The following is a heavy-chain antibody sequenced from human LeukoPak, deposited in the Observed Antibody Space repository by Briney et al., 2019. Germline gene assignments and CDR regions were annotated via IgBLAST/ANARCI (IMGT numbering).Heavy chain of an antibody. CDR2: INVYKGNT. V-gene: IGHV1-18*01. CDR1: VYSFTSYD. CDR3: ARGSREGYTSSWYPGEYFQH. Sequence: ASVKVSCKASVYSFTSYDINWVRQAPGQGLDWMGWINVYKGNTNYAEKLQGRVTMTTDTSTSTAYMELRSPRSDDTAVYYCARGSREGYTSSWYPGEYFQHWGQGTLVTVSS. J-gene: IGHJ1*01. D-gene: IGHD6-13*01.